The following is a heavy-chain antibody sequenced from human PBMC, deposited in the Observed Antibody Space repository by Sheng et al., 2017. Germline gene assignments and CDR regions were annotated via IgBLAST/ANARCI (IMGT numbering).Heavy chain of an antibody. V-gene: IGHV4-34*01. CDR1: GGSFSGYY. Sequence: QVQLQQWGAGLLKPSETLSLTCAVYGGSFSGYYWSWIRQPPGKGLEWIGEINHSGSTNYNPSLKSRVTISVDTSKNQFSLKLSSVTAADTAVYYCARDFWSGYPYYYYYYHGRLGQRDHGHRLL. CDR3: ARDFWSGYPYYYYYYHGR. CDR2: INHSGST. D-gene: IGHD3-3*01. J-gene: IGHJ6*03.